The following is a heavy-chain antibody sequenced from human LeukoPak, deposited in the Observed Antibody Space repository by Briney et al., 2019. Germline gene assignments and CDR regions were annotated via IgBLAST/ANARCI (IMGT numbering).Heavy chain of an antibody. V-gene: IGHV4-59*08. D-gene: IGHD2-15*01. CDR1: GGSISSYY. Sequence: PSETLSLTCTVSGGSISSYYWSWIRQPPGKGLEWIGYIYYSRSPNYNPSLKSRVTISVDTSKNQFSLKLTSVTAADTAVYYCARSGHCSGGSCCATGLVEYWGQGTLVTVSS. J-gene: IGHJ4*02. CDR3: ARSGHCSGGSCCATGLVEY. CDR2: IYYSRSP.